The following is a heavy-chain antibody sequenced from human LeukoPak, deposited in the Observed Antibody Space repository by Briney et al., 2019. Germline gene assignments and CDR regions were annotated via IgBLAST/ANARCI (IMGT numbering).Heavy chain of an antibody. V-gene: IGHV3-11*01. J-gene: IGHJ5*02. D-gene: IGHD3-9*01. CDR1: GFTFSDYY. CDR3: ARQRYFDWLLGTTAFDP. CDR2: ISSSGSTI. Sequence: GGSLRLSCAASGFTFSDYYMSWIRQAPGKGLEWVSYISSSGSTIYYADSVKGRFTISRDNAKNSLYLQMNSLRAEDTAVYYCARQRYFDWLLGTTAFDPWGQGTLVTVSS.